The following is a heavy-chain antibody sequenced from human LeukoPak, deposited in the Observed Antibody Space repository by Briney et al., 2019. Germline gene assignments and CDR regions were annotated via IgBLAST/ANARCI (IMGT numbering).Heavy chain of an antibody. CDR1: GVTFSSYW. CDR2: IKQDGSEK. Sequence: GRSLRLSCAASGVTFSSYWMSGVREAPGKGLEWVANIKQDGSEKYYVDSVKGRFTISRDNAKNSLYLQMNSLRAEDTAVYYCARDRLTPFDYWGQGTLVTVSS. J-gene: IGHJ4*02. D-gene: IGHD4/OR15-4a*01. V-gene: IGHV3-7*01. CDR3: ARDRLTPFDY.